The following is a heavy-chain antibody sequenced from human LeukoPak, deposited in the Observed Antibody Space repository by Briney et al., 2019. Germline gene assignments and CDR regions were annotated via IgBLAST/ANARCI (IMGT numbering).Heavy chain of an antibody. V-gene: IGHV1-69*13. J-gene: IGHJ4*02. D-gene: IGHD6-19*01. Sequence: SVKVSCKASGGTFSRYAISWVRQAPGQGLEWMGGIIPMFGIANYAQKFQGRVTITADESTSTAYMKLSSLRSEDTAVYYCARDRPYTGGWRGFDYWGQGTLVTVSS. CDR3: ARDRPYTGGWRGFDY. CDR2: IIPMFGIA. CDR1: GGTFSRYA.